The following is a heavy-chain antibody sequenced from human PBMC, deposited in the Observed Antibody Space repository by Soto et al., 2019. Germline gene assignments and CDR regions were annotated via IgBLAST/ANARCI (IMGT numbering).Heavy chain of an antibody. V-gene: IGHV3-23*01. J-gene: IGHJ4*02. Sequence: WWSLRLCCAASGFTFSISAMSWFRQAPGKGLEWVSTTGLNGRTTYYADSVKGRFTVSRDNSKNTLHLQMNSLRAEDTAVYYCATVHSTSRSFDYWGQGTLVTVSS. CDR3: ATVHSTSRSFDY. D-gene: IGHD2-2*01. CDR1: GFTFSISA. CDR2: TGLNGRTT.